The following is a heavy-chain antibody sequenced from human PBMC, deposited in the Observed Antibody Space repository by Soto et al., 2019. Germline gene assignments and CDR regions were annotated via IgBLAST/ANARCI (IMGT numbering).Heavy chain of an antibody. CDR3: ARHSYNPTRVYYFDY. J-gene: IGHJ4*02. Sequence: SETLSLTCTVSGGNISSYYWSWIRQPPGKGLEWIGYIYYSGSTNYNPSLKSRVTISVDTSKNQFSLKLSSVTAADTAVYYCARHSYNPTRVYYFDYWGQGTLVTVSS. CDR2: IYYSGST. V-gene: IGHV4-59*08. CDR1: GGNISSYY. D-gene: IGHD1-1*01.